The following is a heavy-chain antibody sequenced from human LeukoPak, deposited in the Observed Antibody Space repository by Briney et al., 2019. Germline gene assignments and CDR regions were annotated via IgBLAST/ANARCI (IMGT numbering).Heavy chain of an antibody. CDR1: GFAFSSYV. J-gene: IGHJ4*02. CDR2: ISGNDGST. D-gene: IGHD6-19*01. CDR3: ARQGAYSSAIGMGY. Sequence: GGSLRLSCAASGFAFSSYVMNWVRQAPGKGLEWVSGISGNDGSTYYADTVKSRFTISRDNSRNTLYLQMNTLRAEDTAVYYCARQGAYSSAIGMGYWGQGTLVTVSS. V-gene: IGHV3-23*01.